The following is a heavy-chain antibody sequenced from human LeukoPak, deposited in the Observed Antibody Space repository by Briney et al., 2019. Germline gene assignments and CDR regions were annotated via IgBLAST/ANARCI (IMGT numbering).Heavy chain of an antibody. CDR3: ASLWVGAFDI. CDR2: IKQDGSEK. Sequence: GGSLRLSCAASGFTFSHFWMSWVRQAPGKGLEWVANIKQDGSEKYYVDSVKGRFTISRDNAKNSLYLQMNSLRAEDTAVYYCASLWVGAFDIWGQGTMVTVSS. CDR1: GFTFSHFW. D-gene: IGHD2-21*01. J-gene: IGHJ3*02. V-gene: IGHV3-7*01.